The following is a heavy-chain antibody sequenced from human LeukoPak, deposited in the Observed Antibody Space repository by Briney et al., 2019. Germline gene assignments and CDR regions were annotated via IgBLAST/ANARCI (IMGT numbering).Heavy chain of an antibody. CDR1: GYSISSGYY. J-gene: IGHJ5*02. Sequence: PSETLSLTCAVSGYSISSGYYWGWIRQPAGKGLEWIGRIYTSGSTNYNPSLKSRVTMSVDTSKNQFSLKLSSVTAADTAVYYCARDLVGATEYWFDPWGQGTLVTVSS. V-gene: IGHV4-4*07. CDR3: ARDLVGATEYWFDP. CDR2: IYTSGST. D-gene: IGHD1-26*01.